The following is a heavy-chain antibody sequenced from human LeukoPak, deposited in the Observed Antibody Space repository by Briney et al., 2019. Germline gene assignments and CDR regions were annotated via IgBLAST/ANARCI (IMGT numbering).Heavy chain of an antibody. Sequence: KTSETLSLTCTVSGGSISSYYWSWIRQPPGKGLEWIGYIYYSGSTNYNPSLKSRVTISVDTSKNQFSLKLSSVTAADTAVYYCASLFYYGSGSTNDIWGQGTMVTVSS. D-gene: IGHD3-10*01. J-gene: IGHJ3*02. CDR2: IYYSGST. V-gene: IGHV4-59*08. CDR3: ASLFYYGSGSTNDI. CDR1: GGSISSYY.